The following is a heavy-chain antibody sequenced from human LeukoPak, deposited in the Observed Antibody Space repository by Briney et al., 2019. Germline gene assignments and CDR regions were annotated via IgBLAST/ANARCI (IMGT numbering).Heavy chain of an antibody. CDR2: IYYSGST. CDR1: GGSISSYY. J-gene: IGHJ2*01. Sequence: SETLSLTCTVSGGSISSYYWSWIRQPPGKGLEWIGYIYYSGSTNYNPSLKSRVTISVDTSKNQFSLKLRSVTAADTAVYFCARVLYYDFWSGYLWYFDLWGRGTLVTVSS. D-gene: IGHD3-3*01. CDR3: ARVLYYDFWSGYLWYFDL. V-gene: IGHV4-59*01.